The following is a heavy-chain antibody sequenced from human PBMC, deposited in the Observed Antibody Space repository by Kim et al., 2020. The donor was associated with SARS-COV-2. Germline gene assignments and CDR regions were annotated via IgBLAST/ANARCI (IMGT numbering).Heavy chain of an antibody. CDR3: TTAGSSVWGVDY. D-gene: IGHD6-19*01. Sequence: GGSLRLSCTVSGFTFSNAWMSWVRLAPGKGLEWVARIRSKTDGGATDFAAAVKGRFSISRVDSENTLSLQMESLKTEDTGVYYCTTAGSSVWGVDYWGQGTLVTVSS. CDR2: IRSKTDGGAT. V-gene: IGHV3-15*01. CDR1: GFTFSNAW. J-gene: IGHJ4*02.